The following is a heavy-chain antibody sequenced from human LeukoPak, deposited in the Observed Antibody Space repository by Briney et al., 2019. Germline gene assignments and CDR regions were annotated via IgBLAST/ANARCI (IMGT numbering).Heavy chain of an antibody. J-gene: IGHJ4*02. CDR1: GYTFTGYY. CDR3: ARAYSSGSPLDY. D-gene: IGHD6-19*01. V-gene: IGHV1-2*02. Sequence: ASVKVSCKASGYTFTGYYMHWVRQAPGQGLEWMGWINPNSGGTNYAQKFQGRVTMTRDTSISTAYMELSRLRSDDTAVYYCARAYSSGSPLDYWGQGTLVTVSS. CDR2: INPNSGGT.